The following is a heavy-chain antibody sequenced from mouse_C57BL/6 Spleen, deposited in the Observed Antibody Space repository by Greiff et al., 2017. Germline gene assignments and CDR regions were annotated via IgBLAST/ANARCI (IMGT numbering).Heavy chain of an antibody. V-gene: IGHV8-8*01. CDR3: ARIITTVVASDWYYFDY. CDR1: GFSLSTFGMG. J-gene: IGHJ2*01. D-gene: IGHD1-1*01. Sequence: QVTLKESGPGILQPSQTLSLTCSFSGFSLSTFGMGVGWIRQPSGKGLEWLAHIWWDDDKYYNPALKSRLTISKDTSKNQVFLKIANVDTADTATYYCARIITTVVASDWYYFDYWGQGTTLTVSS. CDR2: IWWDDDK.